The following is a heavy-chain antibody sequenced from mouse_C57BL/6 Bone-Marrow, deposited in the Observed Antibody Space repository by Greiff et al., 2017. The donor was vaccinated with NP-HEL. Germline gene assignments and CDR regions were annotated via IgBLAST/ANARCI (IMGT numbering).Heavy chain of an antibody. V-gene: IGHV7-1*01. CDR2: SRNKANDYTT. CDR3: ARDGGGYYGPRFAY. J-gene: IGHJ3*01. CDR1: GFTFSDFY. Sequence: EVKLVESGGGLVQSGRSLRLSCATSGFTFSDFYMEWVRQAPGKGLEWIAASRNKANDYTTEYSASVKGRFIVSRDTSQSILYLQMNALRAEDTAIYDCARDGGGYYGPRFAYWGQGTLVTVSA. D-gene: IGHD1-1*01.